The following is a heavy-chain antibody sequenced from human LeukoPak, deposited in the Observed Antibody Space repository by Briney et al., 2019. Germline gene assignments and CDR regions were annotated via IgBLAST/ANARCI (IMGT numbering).Heavy chain of an antibody. CDR3: ARGYAGEAMVPNYGMDV. J-gene: IGHJ6*02. CDR2: IIPIFGTA. V-gene: IGHV1-69*01. CDR1: GGTFSSYS. Sequence: GASVKVSCKASGGTFSSYSISWVRQAPGQGLEWMGGIIPIFGTANYAQKFQGRDTITADESTSTDYMEMSSLRSEDTAVYYCARGYAGEAMVPNYGMDVWGQGTTLTVSS. D-gene: IGHD5-18*01.